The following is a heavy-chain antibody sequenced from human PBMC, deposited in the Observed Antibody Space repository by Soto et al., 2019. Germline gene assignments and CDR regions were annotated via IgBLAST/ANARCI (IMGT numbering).Heavy chain of an antibody. D-gene: IGHD2-15*01. J-gene: IGHJ5*02. Sequence: SETLSLTCAVYGGSFSGYYWSWIRQPPGKGLEWIGEINHSGSTNYNPSLKSRVTISVDTSKNQFSLKLSSVTAADTAVYYCARGRIDVVVVAAFRNKNWFDPWGQGTLVTVSS. CDR2: INHSGST. CDR1: GGSFSGYY. V-gene: IGHV4-34*01. CDR3: ARGRIDVVVVAAFRNKNWFDP.